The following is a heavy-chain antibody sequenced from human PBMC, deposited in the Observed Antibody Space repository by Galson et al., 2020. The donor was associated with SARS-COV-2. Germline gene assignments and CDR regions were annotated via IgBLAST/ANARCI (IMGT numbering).Heavy chain of an antibody. D-gene: IGHD1-26*01. J-gene: IGHJ4*02. Sequence: SETLSLTCTVSNGSINNFFWSWIRQTPEKGLEWIGYVYDNGITNYNPSLKNRVTISVDTSKNLFSLNLRSLSAADTAVYFCARDVGTNFFDYWGQGALVTVSS. CDR3: ARDVGTNFFDY. CDR1: NGSINNFF. CDR2: VYDNGIT. V-gene: IGHV4-59*01.